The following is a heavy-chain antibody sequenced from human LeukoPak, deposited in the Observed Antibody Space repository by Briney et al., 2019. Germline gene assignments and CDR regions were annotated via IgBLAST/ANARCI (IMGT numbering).Heavy chain of an antibody. V-gene: IGHV4-4*07. CDR2: IYNSGST. J-gene: IGHJ4*02. CDR1: GGIISIYY. D-gene: IGHD3-9*01. Sequence: SETLSLTCTVSGGIISIYYWTWIRQPAGKGLEWIGRIYNSGSTNYNPYLKSRVTMSVDTSKNQFSLKLSSVTAADTAVYYCARERMRYFMAWGQGTLVTVSS. CDR3: ARERMRYFMA.